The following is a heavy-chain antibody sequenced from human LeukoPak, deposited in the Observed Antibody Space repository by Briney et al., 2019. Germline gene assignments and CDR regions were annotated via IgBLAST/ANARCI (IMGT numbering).Heavy chain of an antibody. J-gene: IGHJ4*02. CDR1: GYTFTGYY. V-gene: IGHV1-2*02. D-gene: IGHD1-1*01. CDR2: INPNSGGT. Sequence: GASVKVSCKASGYTFTGYYMHWVRQAPGQGLEWMGWINPNSGGTNYAQKFQGRATMTRDTSISTAYMELSRLRSDDTAVYYCARSVQNIRLEHDYWGQGTLVTVSS. CDR3: ARSVQNIRLEHDY.